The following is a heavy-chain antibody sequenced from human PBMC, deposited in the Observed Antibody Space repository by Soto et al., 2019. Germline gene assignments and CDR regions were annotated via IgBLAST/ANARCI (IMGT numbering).Heavy chain of an antibody. CDR1: GFPFNSYS. CDR2: IIGSGDST. Sequence: EVELLESGGGLVQPGGSLRLSCAASGFPFNSYSMSWVRQAPGKGLEWVSGIIGSGDSTYYVDSVKGRFIISRDNSKNMLYLQMNSLRAGDTAIYYCAKDRGMTTVTFDAFQSWGQGTLVTDSS. V-gene: IGHV3-23*01. CDR3: AKDRGMTTVTFDAFQS. D-gene: IGHD4-17*01. J-gene: IGHJ1*01.